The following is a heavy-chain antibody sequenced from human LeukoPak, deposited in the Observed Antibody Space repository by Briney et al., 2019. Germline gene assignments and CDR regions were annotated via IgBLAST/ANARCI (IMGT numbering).Heavy chain of an antibody. CDR2: ISRSSSYT. Sequence: GGSLRLSCAASGFTFSSYSMNWVRQAPGKGLEWVSSISRSSSYTYYGDSVKGRFTISRDNAKNSLYLQMNSLRAEDTAVYYCASQSFRDGGGSWLVLLRLSPFFDYWGQGTLVTVSS. D-gene: IGHD6-19*01. V-gene: IGHV3-21*01. CDR1: GFTFSSYS. CDR3: ASQSFRDGGGSWLVLLRLSPFFDY. J-gene: IGHJ4*02.